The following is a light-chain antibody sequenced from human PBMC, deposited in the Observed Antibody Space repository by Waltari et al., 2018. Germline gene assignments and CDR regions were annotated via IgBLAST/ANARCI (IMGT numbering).Light chain of an antibody. CDR1: QDIRNE. V-gene: IGKV1-17*01. Sequence: DIQMTQSPSSLSASVGDRVNITCRASQDIRNELAWYQQKPGKAPKRLIYASSSVQYGVPSRFSGRGSGTEFTLAIGGLQPEDFATYFCLQHNSFPHTFGQGT. J-gene: IGKJ2*01. CDR3: LQHNSFPHT. CDR2: ASS.